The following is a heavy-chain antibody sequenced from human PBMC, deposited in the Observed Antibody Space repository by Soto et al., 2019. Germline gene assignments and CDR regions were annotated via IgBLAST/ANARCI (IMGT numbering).Heavy chain of an antibody. CDR3: ARDHGFRYFPD. J-gene: IGHJ4*02. CDR2: IWYDGSNK. V-gene: IGHV3-33*01. CDR1: GFTFYTYG. D-gene: IGHD3-9*01. Sequence: QVQLVESGGGVVQPGRSLRLSCAASGFTFYTYGMHWVRQAPGKGLEWVAVIWYDGSNKFYADSVKGRFTVSRDNSKNTLYLQMNSLRGEDSAVYYCARDHGFRYFPDWGQGTLVTVSS.